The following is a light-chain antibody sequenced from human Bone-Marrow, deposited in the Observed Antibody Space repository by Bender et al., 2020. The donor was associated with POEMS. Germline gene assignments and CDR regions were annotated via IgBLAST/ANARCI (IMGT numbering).Light chain of an antibody. CDR1: SSDVGGYNY. Sequence: QSALTQPPSASGSPGQSVTISCTGTSSDVGGYNYVSWYQQHPGKAPKLMIYEVSKRPSGVPDRFSGSKSGNTASLTVSGLRAEDAADYCCSSYAGSNNLVFGGGTKLTVL. CDR2: EVS. CDR3: SSYAGSNNLV. V-gene: IGLV2-8*01. J-gene: IGLJ2*01.